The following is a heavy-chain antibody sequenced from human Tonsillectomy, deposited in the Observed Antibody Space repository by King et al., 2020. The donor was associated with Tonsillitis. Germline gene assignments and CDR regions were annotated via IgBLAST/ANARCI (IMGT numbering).Heavy chain of an antibody. CDR3: AGGSGGFDY. CDR1: GYTFTDYY. J-gene: IGHJ4*02. Sequence: VQLVESGAEVKKPGASVKVSCKASGYTFTDYYMHWVRQAPGQGLEWMGWINPIRGGTTYAQKFQGRVTVTRDTSISTAYMELSRLRSDDTAIYYCAGGSGGFDYWGQGTLVTVSS. CDR2: INPIRGGT. V-gene: IGHV1-2*02. D-gene: IGHD6-25*01.